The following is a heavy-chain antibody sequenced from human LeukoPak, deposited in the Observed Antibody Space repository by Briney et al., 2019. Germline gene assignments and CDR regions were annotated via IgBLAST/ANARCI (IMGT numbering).Heavy chain of an antibody. V-gene: IGHV3-23*01. D-gene: IGHD2-21*02. Sequence: PGGSLRLSCAASGFTFSSYAMSWVRQAPGKGLEWVSAISGSGGSTYYADSVKGRFTISRDNSKNTLYLQMNSLRAEDTAVYYCAKDGSMVVTAILAYWGQGTLVTVSS. J-gene: IGHJ4*02. CDR1: GFTFSSYA. CDR2: ISGSGGST. CDR3: AKDGSMVVTAILAY.